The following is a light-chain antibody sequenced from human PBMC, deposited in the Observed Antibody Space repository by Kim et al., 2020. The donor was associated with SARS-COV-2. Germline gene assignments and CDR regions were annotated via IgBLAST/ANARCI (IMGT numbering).Light chain of an antibody. CDR2: ENN. Sequence: GQTVTISRSRSSTRIGNNYVSCYQQHPGTAPKLLIYENNRRPSGIPDRFSGSKSGTSATLGITGLQTGDEADYYCGTWDSSLIAWVFGGGTKLTVL. CDR1: STRIGNNY. CDR3: GTWDSSLIAWV. V-gene: IGLV1-51*01. J-gene: IGLJ3*02.